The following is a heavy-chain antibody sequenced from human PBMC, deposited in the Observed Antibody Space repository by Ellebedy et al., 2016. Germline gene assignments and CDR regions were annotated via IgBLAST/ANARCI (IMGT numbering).Heavy chain of an antibody. Sequence: ASVKVSCKASGDTFSNYTISWVRQAPGQGLEWMGKIIPILGIANYAQKFQGRVTITADKSTSTAYMELSSLRSEDTAVYYCARDQVGTTSGAYWYFDLWGRGTLVTVSS. V-gene: IGHV1-69*04. CDR2: IIPILGIA. J-gene: IGHJ2*01. CDR1: GDTFSNYT. D-gene: IGHD1-26*01. CDR3: ARDQVGTTSGAYWYFDL.